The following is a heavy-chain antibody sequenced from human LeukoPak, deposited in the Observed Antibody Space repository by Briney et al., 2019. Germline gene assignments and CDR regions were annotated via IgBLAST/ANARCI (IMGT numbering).Heavy chain of an antibody. D-gene: IGHD2-21*01. CDR2: TSYDGSNE. CDR3: AKEFNRGLPDY. V-gene: IGHV3-30*18. CDR1: GFTFSSYS. J-gene: IGHJ4*02. Sequence: GGSLRLSCAASGFTFSSYSMNWVRQAPGKGLEWVAVTSYDGSNEYYADSVKGRFTISRDNSKNTLYLQMSSLRAEDTAVYYCAKEFNRGLPDYWGQGTLVTVPS.